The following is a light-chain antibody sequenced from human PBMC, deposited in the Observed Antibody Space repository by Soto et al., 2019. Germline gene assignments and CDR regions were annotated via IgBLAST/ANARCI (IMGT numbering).Light chain of an antibody. V-gene: IGKV1-5*01. Sequence: DIHMTQSPSTLSASVGDRVIITCRASQSISSWLAWYQQKPGKAPNLLIYDASSLESGVPSRFSGSGSGTEFTLTISSLQPDDFATYYCQQYYSSWTFGQGTKVDIK. J-gene: IGKJ1*01. CDR1: QSISSW. CDR3: QQYYSSWT. CDR2: DAS.